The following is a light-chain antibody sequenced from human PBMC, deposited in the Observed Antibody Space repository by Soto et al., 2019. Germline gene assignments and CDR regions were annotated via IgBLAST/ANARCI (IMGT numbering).Light chain of an antibody. CDR2: SDN. V-gene: IGLV1-44*01. CDR3: AAWDDSLNGYV. J-gene: IGLJ1*01. Sequence: QLVLTQPPSASGTPGQRVTISCSGGSSNIGTNTVNWYQHLPGTAPKLLIYSDNQRPSGVPDRFSGSKSGTSASLAISGLQSEDEADYYCAAWDDSLNGYVFGTGTQLTVL. CDR1: SSNIGTNT.